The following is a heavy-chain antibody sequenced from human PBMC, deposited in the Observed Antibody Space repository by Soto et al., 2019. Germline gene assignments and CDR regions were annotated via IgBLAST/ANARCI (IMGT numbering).Heavy chain of an antibody. CDR2: IFPGNSNT. J-gene: IGHJ4*02. Sequence: EVQLVQSGAEVKKPGESLQISCKGSGYSFTSYWIAWVRQMPGKGLEWMGIIFPGNSNTRYSPSFQGQVTISADKSFSTAYLQWSSLKASDTAVYYCARQHVAVPTIHMLSYAYWGQGTLVTVSS. D-gene: IGHD2-21*01. CDR1: GYSFTSYW. V-gene: IGHV5-51*01. CDR3: ARQHVAVPTIHMLSYAY.